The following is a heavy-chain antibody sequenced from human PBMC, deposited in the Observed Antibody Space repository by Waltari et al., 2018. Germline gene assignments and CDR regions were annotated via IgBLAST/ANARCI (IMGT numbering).Heavy chain of an antibody. CDR3: ARSGKGASDY. Sequence: QVQLQESGPGLVKPSQTLSLTCTVSGGSISSGSSYWSWIRQPAGKGLEWIGYIYTSGSTNYNPSLKSRVTISVDTSKNQFSLKLSSVTAADTAVYYCARSGKGASDYWGQGTLVTVSS. CDR2: IYTSGST. V-gene: IGHV4-61*09. J-gene: IGHJ4*02. D-gene: IGHD1-26*01. CDR1: GGSISSGSSY.